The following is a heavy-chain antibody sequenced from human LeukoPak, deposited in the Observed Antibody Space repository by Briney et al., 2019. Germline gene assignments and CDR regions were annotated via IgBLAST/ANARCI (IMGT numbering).Heavy chain of an antibody. CDR3: ASPHCSGGSCLGPSGTYYFDY. CDR2: IIPIFGTA. D-gene: IGHD2-15*01. Sequence: GASVKVSCKASGGTFSSYAISWVRQAPGQGLEWMGGIIPIFGTANYAQKFQGRVTITADESTSTAYMELSSLRSGDTAVYYCASPHCSGGSCLGPSGTYYFDYWGQGTLVTVSS. CDR1: GGTFSSYA. V-gene: IGHV1-69*13. J-gene: IGHJ4*02.